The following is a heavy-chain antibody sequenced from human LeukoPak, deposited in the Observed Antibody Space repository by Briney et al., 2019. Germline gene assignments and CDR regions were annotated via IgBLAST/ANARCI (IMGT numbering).Heavy chain of an antibody. CDR1: GFTFSTYN. V-gene: IGHV3-21*01. CDR3: AELGITMIGGV. D-gene: IGHD3-10*02. J-gene: IGHJ6*04. Sequence: GGSLRLSCAASGFTFSTYNMNWVRQAPGKGLEWVSSITSSSSYTFYADSVKGRFTISRDNAKNSLYLQMNSLRAEDTAVYYCAELGITMIGGVWGKGTTVTISS. CDR2: ITSSSSYT.